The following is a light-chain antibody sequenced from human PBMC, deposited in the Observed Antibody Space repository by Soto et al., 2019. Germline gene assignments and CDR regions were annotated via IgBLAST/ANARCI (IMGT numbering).Light chain of an antibody. CDR1: QSVSSN. J-gene: IGKJ1*01. CDR2: GAS. Sequence: EIVMTQSPAPLSVSPGERATLSCRASQSVSSNLAWYQQKPGQAPRLIIYGASTRATGIPARFSGSGSGTEFTLTISSLQSEDFAVYYCQQYNNWPRTLGQGTKVDIK. CDR3: QQYNNWPRT. V-gene: IGKV3-15*01.